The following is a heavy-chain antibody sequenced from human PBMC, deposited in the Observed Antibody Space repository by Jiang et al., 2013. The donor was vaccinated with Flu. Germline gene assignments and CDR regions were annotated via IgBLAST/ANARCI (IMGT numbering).Heavy chain of an antibody. CDR2: ITANDGGT. D-gene: IGHD6-13*01. V-gene: IGHV3-23*01. J-gene: IGHJ4*02. CDR3: AKLIGQQTLNDY. Sequence: ESGGGLVQPGGSLRLSCAASGFTFSSYAMSWVRQAPGKGLEWVSTITANDGGTYYADSVKGRFTISRDTSKNTLYLQMNSLRAEDTAVYYCAKLIGQQTLNDYWGQGTLVTVSS. CDR1: GFTFSSYA.